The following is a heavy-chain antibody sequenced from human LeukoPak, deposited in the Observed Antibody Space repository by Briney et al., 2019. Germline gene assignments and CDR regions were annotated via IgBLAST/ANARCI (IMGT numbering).Heavy chain of an antibody. CDR3: ARAPGVGRFDY. Sequence: GGSLRLSCAASGFTFSSYAMSWVRQAPGKGLEWVSFISGSGSAIYYADSVKGRFTISRDNAKNSVYLQMNSLRAEDTAVYYCARAPGVGRFDYWGQGTLVTVSS. CDR2: ISGSGSAI. CDR1: GFTFSSYA. V-gene: IGHV3-48*03. J-gene: IGHJ4*02.